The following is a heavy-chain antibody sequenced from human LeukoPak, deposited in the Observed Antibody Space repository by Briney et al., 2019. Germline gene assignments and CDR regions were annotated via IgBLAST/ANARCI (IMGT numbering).Heavy chain of an antibody. J-gene: IGHJ5*02. V-gene: IGHV4-59*01. D-gene: IGHD5-12*01. CDR3: ARTVSGYYFNA. Sequence: SETLSLTCTVSGGSINSYHWSWIRQPPGKGLEWIGYVAYSGSTIYNPSLKSRVTISLDTSKNQFSLKLSSVTAADTAVYYCARTVSGYYFNAWGPGTLVTVSS. CDR1: GGSINSYH. CDR2: VAYSGST.